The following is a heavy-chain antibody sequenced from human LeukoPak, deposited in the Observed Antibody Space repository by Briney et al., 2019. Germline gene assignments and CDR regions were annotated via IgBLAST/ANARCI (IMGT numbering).Heavy chain of an antibody. V-gene: IGHV4-59*01. CDR1: GGSISSYY. D-gene: IGHD3-9*01. CDR3: ARRRDHYDILTGYIGSNWFDP. CDR2: IYYSGST. Sequence: KASETLSLTCTVSGGSISSYYWSWIRQPPGKGLEWIGYIYYSGSTNYNPSLKSRVTISVDTSKNQFSLKLSSVTAADTAVYYCARRRDHYDILTGYIGSNWFDPWGQGTLVTVSS. J-gene: IGHJ5*02.